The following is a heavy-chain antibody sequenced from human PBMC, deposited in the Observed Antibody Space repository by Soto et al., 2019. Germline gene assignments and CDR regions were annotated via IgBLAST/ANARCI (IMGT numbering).Heavy chain of an antibody. CDR1: GFTFSSYA. Sequence: GGSLRLSCAASGFTFSSYAMSWVRQAPGKGLEWVSAISGSGGSTYYADSVKGRFTISRDNSKNTLYLQMNSLRAEDTAVYYCAKDQDIVVVVAASYFDYWGQGTLVTVSS. V-gene: IGHV3-23*01. CDR2: ISGSGGST. J-gene: IGHJ4*02. D-gene: IGHD2-15*01. CDR3: AKDQDIVVVVAASYFDY.